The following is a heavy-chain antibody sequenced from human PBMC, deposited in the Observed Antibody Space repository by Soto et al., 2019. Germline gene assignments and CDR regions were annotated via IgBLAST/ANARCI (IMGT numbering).Heavy chain of an antibody. CDR1: GYSFTGYY. CDR3: ARDFVSTIGDFDN. D-gene: IGHD5-12*01. Sequence: ASVKVSCKASGYSFTGYYLHWVRHAPGQGLEWLGWINPNSGATNHAQNFQGRVTMTRDTSITTAYMDLSRLTSDDTAVYYCARDFVSTIGDFDNWGQGTLVTVSS. V-gene: IGHV1-2*02. CDR2: INPNSGAT. J-gene: IGHJ4*02.